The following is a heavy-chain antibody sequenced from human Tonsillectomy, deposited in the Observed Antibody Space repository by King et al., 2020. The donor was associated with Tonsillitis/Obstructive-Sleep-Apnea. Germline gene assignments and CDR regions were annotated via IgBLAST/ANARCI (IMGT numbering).Heavy chain of an antibody. CDR3: ARDRLSSGGSGYLDY. V-gene: IGHV3-30*01. CDR2: ISFDGGNK. Sequence: VQLVESGGGVVQPGRSLRLSCAASGFTFSDYAVHWVRQAPGKGLEWVAFISFDGGNKYYADSVKGRFTISRDDSKNTLFLQMNSLRAEDTAVYYCARDRLSSGGSGYLDYWGQGTLAT. CDR1: GFTFSDYA. D-gene: IGHD2-15*01. J-gene: IGHJ4*02.